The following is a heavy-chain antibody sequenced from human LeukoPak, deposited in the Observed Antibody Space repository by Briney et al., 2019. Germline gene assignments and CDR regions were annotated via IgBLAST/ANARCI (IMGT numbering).Heavy chain of an antibody. CDR1: GGSISSSSDY. CDR3: ARRAYSAAYWKHFDY. V-gene: IGHV4-39*01. J-gene: IGHJ4*02. Sequence: SETLSLTCTVSGGSISSSSDYWGWIRQAPGTGLEWIGSIYYHENTYYNSSLKSRVTISVDTSKNQFSLKLNSVTAADTAVYFCARRAYSAAYWKHFDYWGQGTLVTVSS. CDR2: IYYHENT. D-gene: IGHD1-1*01.